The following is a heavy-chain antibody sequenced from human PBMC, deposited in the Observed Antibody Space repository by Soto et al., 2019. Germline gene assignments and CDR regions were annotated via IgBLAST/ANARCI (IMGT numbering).Heavy chain of an antibody. CDR3: ANYYYDSSGYYPVGYYYYYGMDV. Sequence: VQLLESGGGLVQPGGSLRLSCAASGFTFSSYAMSWVRQAPGKGLEWVSAISGSGGSTYYADSVKGRFTISRDNSKNTLYLQMNSLRAEDTAVYYCANYYYDSSGYYPVGYYYYYGMDVWGQGTTVTVSS. D-gene: IGHD3-22*01. J-gene: IGHJ6*02. CDR2: ISGSGGST. V-gene: IGHV3-23*01. CDR1: GFTFSSYA.